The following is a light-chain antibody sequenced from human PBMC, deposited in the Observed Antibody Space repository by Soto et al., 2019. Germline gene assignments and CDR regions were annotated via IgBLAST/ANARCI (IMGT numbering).Light chain of an antibody. CDR3: GTWVSRLSGYVL. J-gene: IGLJ3*02. CDR1: NSNIGNNY. Sequence: QSVLTQPPSVSAAPGQKVTIACSGSNSNIGNNYVSLYQHLPGAAPRPVIYASDKRPPGIPDRFSGSKSGTSAALGITGLQTGDEADDYCGTWVSRLSGYVLFGGGTQLTVL. V-gene: IGLV1-51*02. CDR2: ASD.